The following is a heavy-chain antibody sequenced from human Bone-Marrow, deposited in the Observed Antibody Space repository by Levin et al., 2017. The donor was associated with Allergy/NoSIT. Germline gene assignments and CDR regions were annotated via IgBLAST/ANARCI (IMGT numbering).Heavy chain of an antibody. D-gene: IGHD2-21*02. CDR3: ARNCGGDCYSKYYFDY. J-gene: IGHJ4*02. CDR1: GFTFSSYE. V-gene: IGHV3-48*03. Sequence: GESLKISCAASGFTFSSYEMNWVRQAPGKGLEWVSYISSSGSTIYYADSVKGRFTISRDNAKNSLYLQMNSLRAEDTAVYYCARNCGGDCYSKYYFDYWGQGTLVTVSS. CDR2: ISSSGSTI.